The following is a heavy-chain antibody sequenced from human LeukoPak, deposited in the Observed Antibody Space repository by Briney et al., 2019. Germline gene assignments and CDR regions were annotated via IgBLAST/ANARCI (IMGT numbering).Heavy chain of an antibody. CDR1: WFTVSSNY. D-gene: IGHD3-10*01. CDR3: ARVHYYGSGSYYWRAIDY. J-gene: IGHJ4*02. Sequence: GGSLRLCCAASWFTVSSNYMSLLHQAPEKRLEWVSVIYSGGSTYYAESVKGRFTISRHNSKNTLYLQMNSLKAEDTAVYYCARVHYYGSGSYYWRAIDYWGQGTLVTVSS. V-gene: IGHV3-53*04. CDR2: IYSGGST.